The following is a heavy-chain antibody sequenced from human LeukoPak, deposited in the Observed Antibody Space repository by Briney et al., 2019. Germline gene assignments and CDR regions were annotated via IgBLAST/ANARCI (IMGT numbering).Heavy chain of an antibody. V-gene: IGHV3-30*03. CDR1: GFTFSSYG. J-gene: IGHJ4*02. Sequence: GGSLRLFCAASGFTFSSYGMHWVRQAPGKGLEWVAVISYDGSNKYYADSVKGRFTISRDNSKNTLYLQMNSLRAEDTAVYYCAVFCTSCPYYFDYWGQGTLVTVSS. CDR2: ISYDGSNK. D-gene: IGHD2-2*01. CDR3: AVFCTSCPYYFDY.